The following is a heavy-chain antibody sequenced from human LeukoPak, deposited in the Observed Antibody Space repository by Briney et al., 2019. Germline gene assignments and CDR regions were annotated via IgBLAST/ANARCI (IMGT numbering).Heavy chain of an antibody. V-gene: IGHV4-4*07. CDR1: GGSISSYY. D-gene: IGHD6-25*01. CDR2: INTSGSS. CDR3: AREGGGPRWLDP. J-gene: IGHJ5*02. Sequence: SETLSLTCTVSGGSISSYYWGWIRQPAGKGLERIGRINTSGSSNYNPSLRSRVTMSVDTSKNQFSLNLSSVTAADTAVYYCAREGGGPRWLDPWGQGTLVTVSS.